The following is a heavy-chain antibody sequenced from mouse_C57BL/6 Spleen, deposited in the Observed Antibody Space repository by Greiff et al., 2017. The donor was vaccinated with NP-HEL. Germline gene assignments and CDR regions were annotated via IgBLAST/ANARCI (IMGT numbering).Heavy chain of an antibody. V-gene: IGHV10-1*01. D-gene: IGHD2-3*01. J-gene: IGHJ1*03. CDR1: GFSFNTYA. CDR3: VRQDGYHWYFDV. CDR2: IRSKSNNYAT. Sequence: GGGLVQPKGSLKLSCAASGFSFNTYAMNWVRQAPGKGLEWVARIRSKSNNYATYYADSVKDRFTISRDDSESMLYLQMNNLKTEDTAMYYCVRQDGYHWYFDVWGTGTTVTVSS.